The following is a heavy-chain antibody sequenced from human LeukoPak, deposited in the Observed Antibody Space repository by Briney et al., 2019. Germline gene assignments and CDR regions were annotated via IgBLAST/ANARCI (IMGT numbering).Heavy chain of an antibody. D-gene: IGHD5-12*01. CDR1: GDTFTGYY. Sequence: ASVKVSCKASGDTFTGYYMHWVRQAPGQGLEWMGWINPNSGGTNYAQKFQGRVTMTRDTSISTAYMELSRLRSDDTAVYYCASERKYGGYMNDYWGQGTLVTVSS. CDR3: ASERKYGGYMNDY. V-gene: IGHV1-2*02. CDR2: INPNSGGT. J-gene: IGHJ4*02.